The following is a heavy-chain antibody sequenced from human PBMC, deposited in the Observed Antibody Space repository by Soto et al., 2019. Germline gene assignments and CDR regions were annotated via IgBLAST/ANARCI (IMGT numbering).Heavy chain of an antibody. D-gene: IGHD2-15*01. Sequence: QITLKESGPTLVKPTQTLTLTCTFSGFSLSTSGVGVGWIRQPPGKALEWLALIYWDGDKRYSPSLKSRLTITKDTPKNQVVLTMTNMDPVDTATYYCAHSQTTGGYCSGGSCHFDYWGQGTLVTVSS. CDR3: AHSQTTGGYCSGGSCHFDY. CDR1: GFSLSTSGVG. V-gene: IGHV2-5*02. CDR2: IYWDGDK. J-gene: IGHJ4*02.